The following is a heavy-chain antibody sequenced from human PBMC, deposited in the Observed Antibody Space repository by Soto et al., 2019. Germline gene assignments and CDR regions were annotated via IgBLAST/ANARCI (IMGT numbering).Heavy chain of an antibody. CDR1: GGSISSGDYY. CDR2: IYYSGST. CDR3: ARDNPYYYDSSGYPDGRWFDP. Sequence: SETLSLTCTVSGGSISSGDYYWSWIRQPPGKGLEWIGYIYYSGSTYYNPSLKSRVTISVDTSKNQFSLKLSSVTAADTAVYYCARDNPYYYDSSGYPDGRWFDPWGQGTLVTVSS. J-gene: IGHJ5*02. V-gene: IGHV4-30-4*01. D-gene: IGHD3-22*01.